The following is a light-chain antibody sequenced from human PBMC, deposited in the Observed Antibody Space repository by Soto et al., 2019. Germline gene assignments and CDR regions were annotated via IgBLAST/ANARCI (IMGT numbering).Light chain of an antibody. V-gene: IGLV3-25*02. J-gene: IGLJ3*02. CDR2: KDT. Sequence: SYELTQPPSVPVSPGQTAKITCSGDALPKEYAYWYRQKPGQAPVLLIYKDTERPSGIPERFSGSSSGTTVTLTISGAQAEDEGDYYCQSSDSTDIYWVFGGGTKLTVL. CDR3: QSSDSTDIYWV. CDR1: ALPKEY.